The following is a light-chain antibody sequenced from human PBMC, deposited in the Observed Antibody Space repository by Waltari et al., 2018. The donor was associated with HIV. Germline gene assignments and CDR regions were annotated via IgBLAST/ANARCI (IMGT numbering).Light chain of an antibody. Sequence: DVVMTQSPISLSVSPGESASISCSSSQSLLHSNGDNYLDWYFQKPGQSPQLLIYLGSSRAPGVPDRFSSAGSGTDFTLRISRVEPEDVGVYYCMQARQSTFTFGPGTKIEI. CDR2: LGS. V-gene: IGKV2-28*01. CDR3: MQARQSTFT. CDR1: QSLLHSNGDNY. J-gene: IGKJ3*01.